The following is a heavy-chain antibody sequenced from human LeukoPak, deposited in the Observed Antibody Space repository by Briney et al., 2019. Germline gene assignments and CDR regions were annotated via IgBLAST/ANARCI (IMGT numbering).Heavy chain of an antibody. V-gene: IGHV1-46*01. CDR1: GYTLTSYY. CDR3: ARAIHPDYYYDSSGRYYFDY. J-gene: IGHJ4*02. Sequence: ASVKVSCKASGYTLTSYYMHWVRQAPGQGLEWMGIINPSGGSTSYAQKFQGRVTMTRDTSTSTVYMELSSLRSEDTAVYYCARAIHPDYYYDSSGRYYFDYWGQGTLVTVSS. CDR2: INPSGGST. D-gene: IGHD3-22*01.